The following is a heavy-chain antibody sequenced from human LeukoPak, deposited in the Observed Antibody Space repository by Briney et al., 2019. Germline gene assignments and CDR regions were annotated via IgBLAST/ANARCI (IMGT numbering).Heavy chain of an antibody. CDR2: IYYSEST. CDR1: GVSISSSSYY. V-gene: IGHV4-39*01. Sequence: SETLSLTCTVSGVSISSSSYYWGWLRQPPGKGLGWIGNIYYSESTYYHPSLKSRVTISVDTSKNQFSLKLSSVTAADTAVYYCARQYDFWSGEGNWFDPWGQGTLVTVSS. J-gene: IGHJ5*02. CDR3: ARQYDFWSGEGNWFDP. D-gene: IGHD3-3*01.